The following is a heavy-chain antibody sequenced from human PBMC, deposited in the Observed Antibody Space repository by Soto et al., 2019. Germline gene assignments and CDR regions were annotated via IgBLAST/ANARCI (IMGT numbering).Heavy chain of an antibody. D-gene: IGHD5-18*01. CDR3: ARDPTAMGYYYYYMDV. CDR2: ISSSSSYI. Sequence: GGSLRLSCAASGFTFSSYSMNWVRQAPGKGLEWVSSISSSSSYIYYADSVKGRFTISRDNAKNSLYLQMNSLRAEDTAVYYCARDPTAMGYYYYYMDVWGKGTTVTVSS. J-gene: IGHJ6*03. CDR1: GFTFSSYS. V-gene: IGHV3-21*01.